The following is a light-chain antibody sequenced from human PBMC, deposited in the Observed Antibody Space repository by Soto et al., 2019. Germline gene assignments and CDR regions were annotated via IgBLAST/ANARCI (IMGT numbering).Light chain of an antibody. Sequence: DVRMTQSPSSLSASVGDTVTMTCRAGQTIGQYVSWYRQKPGKAPDLLIYSASTLHSGVPSRFRDSGSETVFTLTFSGLQPEDFGTYYCQESFSTPPAFGGGTKVDIK. CDR3: QESFSTPPA. J-gene: IGKJ4*01. CDR2: SAS. V-gene: IGKV1-39*01. CDR1: QTIGQY.